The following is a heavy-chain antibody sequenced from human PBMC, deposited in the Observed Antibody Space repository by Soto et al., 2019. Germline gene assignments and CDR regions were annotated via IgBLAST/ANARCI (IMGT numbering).Heavy chain of an antibody. Sequence: VASVKVSCKASGDTFTTYDINWVRQATGHGLEWMGWINPNSGNIGYAQRFQGRVTMTRDTAIRTAYMEVSSLRSDDTAVYYCARGRASGSYYLLDYWGQGTLVPVSS. V-gene: IGHV1-8*01. CDR3: ARGRASGSYYLLDY. J-gene: IGHJ4*02. CDR2: INPNSGNI. CDR1: GDTFTTYD. D-gene: IGHD3-10*01.